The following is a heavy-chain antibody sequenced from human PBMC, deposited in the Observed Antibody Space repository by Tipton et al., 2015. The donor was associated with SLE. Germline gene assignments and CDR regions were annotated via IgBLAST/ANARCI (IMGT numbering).Heavy chain of an antibody. J-gene: IGHJ4*02. V-gene: IGHV3-23*01. CDR1: GFTFSSYA. CDR3: AKAGAVAGTHFDY. CDR2: ISGSGGST. D-gene: IGHD6-19*01. Sequence: SLRLSCAASGFTFSSYAMSWVRQAPGKGLEWVSAISGSGGSTYYADSVKGRFTISRDNPKNTLYLQMNSLSAEDTAVYYCAKAGAVAGTHFDYWGQGTLVTVSS.